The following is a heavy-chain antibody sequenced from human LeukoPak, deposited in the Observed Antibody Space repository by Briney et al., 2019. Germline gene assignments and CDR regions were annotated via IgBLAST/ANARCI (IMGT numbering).Heavy chain of an antibody. Sequence: SETLSLTCAVYGGSFSGYYWSWIRQPPGKGLEWIAYVFQSGDTRYNPSLKSRLTISLDTPKDRFSLTLISMTAADTALYYCARHPLRGGFDTWGQGVLVTVSS. CDR1: GGSFSGYY. J-gene: IGHJ4*02. V-gene: IGHV4-34*10. CDR2: VFQSGDT. D-gene: IGHD5-12*01. CDR3: ARHPLRGGFDT.